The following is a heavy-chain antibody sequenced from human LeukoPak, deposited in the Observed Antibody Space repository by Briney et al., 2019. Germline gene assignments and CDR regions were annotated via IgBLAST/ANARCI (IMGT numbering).Heavy chain of an antibody. CDR1: GFTFSDYY. D-gene: IGHD3-10*01. V-gene: IGHV3-11*01. Sequence: PGGSLRLSCAASGFTFSDYYMSRIRQAPGKGLEWVSYISSSGSTIYYANSVKGRFTISRDNAKNSLYLQMNSLRAEDTAVYYCASCGVRGVTRFGLWGQGTLVTVSS. CDR2: ISSSGSTI. CDR3: ASCGVRGVTRFGL. J-gene: IGHJ4*02.